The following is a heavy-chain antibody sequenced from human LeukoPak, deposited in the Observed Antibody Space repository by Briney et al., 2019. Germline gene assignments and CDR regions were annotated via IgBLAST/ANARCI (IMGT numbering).Heavy chain of an antibody. CDR1: GGTFSSYA. CDR3: ARNQVPAASGAFDI. Sequence: ASVKVSCKASGGTFSSYAISWVRQAPGQGLEWMGWINPNSGGTNYAQKFQGRVTMTRDTSISTAYMELSRLRSDDTAVYYCARNQVPAASGAFDIWGQGTMVTVSS. D-gene: IGHD2-2*01. V-gene: IGHV1-2*02. CDR2: INPNSGGT. J-gene: IGHJ3*02.